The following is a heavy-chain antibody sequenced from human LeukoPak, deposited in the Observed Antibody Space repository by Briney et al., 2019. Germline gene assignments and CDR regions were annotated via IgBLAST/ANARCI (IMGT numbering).Heavy chain of an antibody. J-gene: IGHJ5*02. V-gene: IGHV3-23*01. CDR2: ISGSGGST. CDR1: GFTFSNYA. D-gene: IGHD4-17*01. CDR3: ARGPRGRTTVTPNWFDP. Sequence: PGGSLRLSCAASGFTFSNYAMNWVRQAPGEGLEWVSGISGSGGSTYYTDSVKGRFTISRDNSKNTLYVQMNSLRAEDTAVYYCARGPRGRTTVTPNWFDPWGQGTLVTVSS.